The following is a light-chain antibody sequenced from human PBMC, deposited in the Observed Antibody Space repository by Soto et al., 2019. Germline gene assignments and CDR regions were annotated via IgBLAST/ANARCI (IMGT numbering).Light chain of an antibody. CDR2: DVS. Sequence: QSVLTQPASVSGSPGQSIAISCTGTSSDVGSYNYVSWYQHHPGKGPKVMIYDVSSRPSGVSNRFSGSKSGNTASLTISGLQAEDEADYYCISYTTISTYVFGTGTKLTVL. J-gene: IGLJ1*01. CDR3: ISYTTISTYV. V-gene: IGLV2-14*03. CDR1: SSDVGSYNY.